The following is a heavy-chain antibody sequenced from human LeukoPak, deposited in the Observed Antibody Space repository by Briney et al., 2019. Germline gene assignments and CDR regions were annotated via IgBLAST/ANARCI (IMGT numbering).Heavy chain of an antibody. CDR3: ARDVHCSTTSCFVGLGN. Sequence: ASVKVSCKASGYTFTGYYMHWVRQAPGQGLEWMGWISAYNGDTNYAQKVQGRVTMTTDSSTTTAYMELRSLRSDDTAVYYCARDVHCSTTSCFVGLGNWGQGTLVTVSS. CDR2: ISAYNGDT. J-gene: IGHJ4*02. D-gene: IGHD2-2*01. V-gene: IGHV1-18*04. CDR1: GYTFTGYY.